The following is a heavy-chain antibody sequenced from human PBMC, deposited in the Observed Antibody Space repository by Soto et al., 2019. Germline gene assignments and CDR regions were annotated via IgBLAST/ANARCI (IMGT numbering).Heavy chain of an antibody. CDR1: GYSISSGYY. D-gene: IGHD5-18*01. V-gene: IGHV4-38-2*02. Sequence: SETLSLTCTVSGYSISSGYYWAWIRQPPRKGLXWVXXIXXSXXXXXNXXLKSRVTLSVDTSKDQFSLKLTSVTAADTALYYCARSAIATHWFFDLWGRGTLVTVSS. J-gene: IGHJ2*01. CDR3: ARSAIATHWFFDL. CDR2: IXXSXXX.